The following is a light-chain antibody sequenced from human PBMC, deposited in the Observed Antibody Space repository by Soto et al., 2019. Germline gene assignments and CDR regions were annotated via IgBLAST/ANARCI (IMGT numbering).Light chain of an antibody. CDR2: AAS. Sequence: DIHMTESPSSVSASVGHMFTITCRASQSISSYLNWYQERPGKAPKVLIHAASSLQSGVPSRLSGSGSGTDLTLTISSMQLEDFAIYYCQQGYSIPWTFGHGTKVDIK. CDR1: QSISSY. V-gene: IGKV1-39*01. CDR3: QQGYSIPWT. J-gene: IGKJ1*01.